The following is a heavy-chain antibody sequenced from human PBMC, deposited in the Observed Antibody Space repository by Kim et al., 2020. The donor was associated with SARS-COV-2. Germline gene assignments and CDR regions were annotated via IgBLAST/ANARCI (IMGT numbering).Heavy chain of an antibody. J-gene: IGHJ4*02. Sequence: ASVKVSCKVSGNALTELSMHWVQQAPGRGLEWMGGFDPEDGETVYAQKFQGRVIMTEDTSTDTAYMELSSLRSDDTAVYYCATAGLRYFDWPTTHGFFDYGGQGALVRVSS. D-gene: IGHD3-9*01. V-gene: IGHV1-24*01. CDR1: GNALTELS. CDR3: ATAGLRYFDWPTTHGFFDY. CDR2: FDPEDGET.